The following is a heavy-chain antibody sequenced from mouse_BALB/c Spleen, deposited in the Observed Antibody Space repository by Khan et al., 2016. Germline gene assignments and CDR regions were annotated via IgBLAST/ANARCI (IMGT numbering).Heavy chain of an antibody. D-gene: IGHD1-1*01. Sequence: QIQLVQSGPELKKPGETVKISCKASGYTFTNYGRNWVKQAPGKGLKWMGWINTYTGEPTYADDFKGRFAFSLETSASTAYLQINNLKNEDTATYFCATTVVAGAWFAYWGQGTLVTVSA. CDR2: INTYTGEP. CDR1: GYTFTNYG. J-gene: IGHJ3*01. V-gene: IGHV9-3-1*01. CDR3: ATTVVAGAWFAY.